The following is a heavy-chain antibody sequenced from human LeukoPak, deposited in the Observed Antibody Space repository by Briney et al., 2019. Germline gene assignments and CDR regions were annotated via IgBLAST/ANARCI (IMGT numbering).Heavy chain of an antibody. J-gene: IGHJ4*02. D-gene: IGHD3-22*01. CDR2: IYHTGST. CDR1: GYSISSGYY. Sequence: SETLPLTCAVSGYSISSGYYWGWIRQPPGKGLEWIGSIYHTGSTYYNPSLQSRVTISLDSPKSQFSLKLTSVTAADTAVYYCASGGTAVVMALTYYFDTWGQGTPVTVSS. CDR3: ASGGTAVVMALTYYFDT. V-gene: IGHV4-38-2*01.